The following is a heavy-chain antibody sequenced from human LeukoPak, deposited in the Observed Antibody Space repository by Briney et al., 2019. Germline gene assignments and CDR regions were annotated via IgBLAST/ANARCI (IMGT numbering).Heavy chain of an antibody. CDR2: INTDGSST. D-gene: IGHD2-2*01. V-gene: IGHV3-74*01. CDR3: AKGYCSSTSCSEFDY. Sequence: GGSLRLSCAASGFTFSSYWMHWVRRAPGKGLVWVSRINTDGSSTSYADSVKGRFTISRDNAKNTLYLQMNSLRAEDTAVYYCAKGYCSSTSCSEFDYWGQGTLVTVSS. J-gene: IGHJ4*02. CDR1: GFTFSSYW.